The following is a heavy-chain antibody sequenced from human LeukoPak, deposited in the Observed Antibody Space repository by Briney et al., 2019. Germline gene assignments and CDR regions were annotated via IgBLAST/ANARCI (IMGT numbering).Heavy chain of an antibody. V-gene: IGHV3-30*02. D-gene: IGHD5-12*01. Sequence: GGSLRLSCAASGFTFSSYGMHWVRQAPGKGLEWVAFIRYDGSNKYYADSVKGRFTISRDNSKNTLYLQMNSLRAEDTAVYYCAISRGYRDAFDIWGQGPMVTVSS. CDR1: GFTFSSYG. J-gene: IGHJ3*02. CDR3: AISRGYRDAFDI. CDR2: IRYDGSNK.